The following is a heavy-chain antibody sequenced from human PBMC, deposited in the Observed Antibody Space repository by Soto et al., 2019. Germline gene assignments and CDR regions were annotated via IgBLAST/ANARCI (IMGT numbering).Heavy chain of an antibody. V-gene: IGHV1-18*01. Sequence: GASVKVSCKASGYTFTSYGISWVRQAPGQGLEWMGWISAYNGNTNYAQKLQGRVTMTTDTSTSTAYMELRSLRSDDTAVYYCARAPHIAAAGTSWFDPWGQGTLVTVPS. CDR1: GYTFTSYG. CDR2: ISAYNGNT. D-gene: IGHD6-13*01. CDR3: ARAPHIAAAGTSWFDP. J-gene: IGHJ5*02.